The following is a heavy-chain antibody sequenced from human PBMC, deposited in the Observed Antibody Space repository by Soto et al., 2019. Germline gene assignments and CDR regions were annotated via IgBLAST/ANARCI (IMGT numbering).Heavy chain of an antibody. CDR3: ARVSGWYVLDY. J-gene: IGHJ4*02. Sequence: QVQLVQSGAEEKKPGASVKVSCKASGYTFTSYAMHWVRQAPGQRLEGMGWINAGNGNTKYSQKFQGRVTITRDTSGSTAYMELSSLRSEDTAVYYCARVSGWYVLDYWGQGTLVIVSS. D-gene: IGHD6-19*01. CDR2: INAGNGNT. CDR1: GYTFTSYA. V-gene: IGHV1-3*05.